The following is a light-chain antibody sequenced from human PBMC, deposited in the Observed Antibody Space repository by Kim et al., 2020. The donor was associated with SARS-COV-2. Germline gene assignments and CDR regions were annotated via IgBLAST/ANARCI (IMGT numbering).Light chain of an antibody. Sequence: GQKVTISCSGSSSNIGNNYVSWYQHLPGTAPKLLIYDNNKRPSGIPDRFSASKSGTSATLGITGLQTGDEADYYCGTWDSALSVGVFGGGTKLTVL. V-gene: IGLV1-51*01. CDR3: GTWDSALSVGV. CDR1: SSNIGNNY. CDR2: DNN. J-gene: IGLJ2*01.